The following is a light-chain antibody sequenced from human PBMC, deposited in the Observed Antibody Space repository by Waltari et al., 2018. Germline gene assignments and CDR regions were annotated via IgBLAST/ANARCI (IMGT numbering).Light chain of an antibody. J-gene: IGKJ2*01. CDR3: VQAIAFPYT. CDR2: GGS. Sequence: DIVMTQTPLSLPITPGEPASIPCRSSQSLIHSNGNTYLHWYLQKPGQSPQLLIYGGSIRAPGVPDRFSGSGSGTDFTLKISKVEAEDVGVYYCVQAIAFPYTFGQGTKVEIK. CDR1: QSLIHSNGNTY. V-gene: IGKV2-40*01.